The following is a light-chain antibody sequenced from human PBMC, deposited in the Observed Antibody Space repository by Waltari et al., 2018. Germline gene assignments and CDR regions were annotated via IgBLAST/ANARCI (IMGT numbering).Light chain of an antibody. V-gene: IGLV2-14*01. J-gene: IGLJ2*01. Sequence: QSALTQPASVSGSPGQSITISCTGTRSDVGAYNYVSWYQQHPGKAPKVMSYDVNSRPSGVSNRFSGSKSGNTASLTISGLQAEDEADYYCSSYTSSNTLVVFGGGTKLTVL. CDR2: DVN. CDR3: SSYTSSNTLVV. CDR1: RSDVGAYNY.